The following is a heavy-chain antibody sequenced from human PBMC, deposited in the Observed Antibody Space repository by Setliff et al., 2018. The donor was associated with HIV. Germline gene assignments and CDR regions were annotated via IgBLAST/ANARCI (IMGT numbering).Heavy chain of an antibody. D-gene: IGHD6-13*01. J-gene: IGHJ4*02. CDR1: GDSITSYY. V-gene: IGHV4-59*01. Sequence: PSETLSLTCNVSGDSITSYYWIWIRQSPGKGLEWIGYIYYSGDTNYNPSLKSRVTMSVDTSKNQFSLKLSSVTAADTAVYYCARAHSGGGSSSWYYFDYWGQGTLVTVSS. CDR3: ARAHSGGGSSSWYYFDY. CDR2: IYYSGDT.